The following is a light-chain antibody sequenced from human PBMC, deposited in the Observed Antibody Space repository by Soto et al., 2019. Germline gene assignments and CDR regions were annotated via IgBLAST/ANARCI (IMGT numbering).Light chain of an antibody. J-gene: IGLJ2*01. CDR3: SSYTDSNTVL. V-gene: IGLV2-14*01. CDR2: EVA. Sequence: QSALTQPASVSGSPGQSITISCTGTSSDVGAYNYVSWYQHHPGKAPKLIIYEVANRPSGVSNRFSGSKSGNTASLTISGXXAXXXXXXYCSSYTDSNTVLFGGGTKLTVL. CDR1: SSDVGAYNY.